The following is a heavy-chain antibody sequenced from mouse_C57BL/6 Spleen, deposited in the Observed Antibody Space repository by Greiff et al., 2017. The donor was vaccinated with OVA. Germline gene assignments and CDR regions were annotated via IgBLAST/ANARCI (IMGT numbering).Heavy chain of an antibody. Sequence: VQGVESGAELMKPGASVKLSCKATGYTFTGYWIEWVKQRPGPGLEWIGEILPGSGSTNYNETFKGKATFTADTSSNTAYMQLSSLTTEDSAIYYCASEGGLRRRFAYWGQGTLVTVAA. CDR3: ASEGGLRRRFAY. CDR1: GYTFTGYW. V-gene: IGHV1-9*01. D-gene: IGHD2-2*01. CDR2: ILPGSGST. J-gene: IGHJ3*01.